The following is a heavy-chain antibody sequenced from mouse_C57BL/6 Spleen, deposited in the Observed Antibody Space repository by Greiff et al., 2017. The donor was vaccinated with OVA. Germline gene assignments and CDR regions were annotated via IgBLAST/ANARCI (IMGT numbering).Heavy chain of an antibody. CDR2: ISSGSSTI. Sequence: EVLLVASGGGLVKPGGSLKLSCAASGFTFSDYGMHWVRQAPEKGLEWVAYISSGSSTIYYADTVKGRFTISRDNAKNTLYLQMTSLRSEDTAMYYCARGNRDYAMDYWGQGTSVTVSS. CDR1: GFTFSDYG. V-gene: IGHV5-17*01. CDR3: ARGNRDYAMDY. D-gene: IGHD3-1*01. J-gene: IGHJ4*01.